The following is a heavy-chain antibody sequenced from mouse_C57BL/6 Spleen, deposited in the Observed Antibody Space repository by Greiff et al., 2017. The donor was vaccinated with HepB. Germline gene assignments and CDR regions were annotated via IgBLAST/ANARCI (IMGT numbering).Heavy chain of an antibody. D-gene: IGHD2-5*01. CDR3: ARRYSNYEYFDY. CDR1: GFTFSDYY. V-gene: IGHV5-16*02. Sequence: DVKLVESEGGLVQPGSSMKLSCTASGFTFSDYYMAWVRQVPEKGLEWVANINYDGSSTYYLDSLKSRFIISRDNAKNILYLQMSSLKSEDTATYYCARRYSNYEYFDYWGQGTTLTVSS. J-gene: IGHJ2*01. CDR2: INYDGSST.